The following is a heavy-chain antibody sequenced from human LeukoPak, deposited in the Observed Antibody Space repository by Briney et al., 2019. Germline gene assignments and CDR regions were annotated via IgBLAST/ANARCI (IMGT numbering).Heavy chain of an antibody. CDR1: GGSISIYY. CDR3: ASPLHYCGGDCYSREDAFDI. V-gene: IGHV4-59*12. D-gene: IGHD2-21*02. J-gene: IGHJ3*02. CDR2: IYYSGST. Sequence: ASETLSLTCTVSGGSISIYYWSWIRQPPGKGLEWIGYIYYSGSTNYNTSLKSRVTISVDTSKNQFSLKLSSVTAADTAVYYCASPLHYCGGDCYSREDAFDIWGQGTMVTVSS.